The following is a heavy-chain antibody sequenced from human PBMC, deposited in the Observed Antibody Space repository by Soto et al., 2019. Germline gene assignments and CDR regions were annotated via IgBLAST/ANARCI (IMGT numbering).Heavy chain of an antibody. CDR1: GFTFTTYW. CDR3: VRGGHGSGSYLGSS. CDR2: IRQDGGAQ. Sequence: GGSLRLSCVASGFTFTTYWMSWVRQAPGKGLQWVANIRQDGGAQYYVDSVKGRFTVSRDNAKNSVYLQMDSLRVEDTAVYYCVRGGHGSGSYLGSSWGQGILVTVSS. V-gene: IGHV3-7*03. J-gene: IGHJ5*02. D-gene: IGHD3-10*01.